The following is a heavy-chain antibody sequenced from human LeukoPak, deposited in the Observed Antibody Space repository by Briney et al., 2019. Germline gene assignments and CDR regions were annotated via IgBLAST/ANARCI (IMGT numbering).Heavy chain of an antibody. Sequence: AETLSLTCAVSGGSFSGYYWSWIRQPPGKGLEWIGEVNHSGSTNYNPSLKSRVTISGDTSKNQFSLKLSSVTAADTAVYYCARGLEEWYGETNNWFDPWGQGTLVTVSS. CDR1: GGSFSGYY. V-gene: IGHV4-34*01. CDR2: VNHSGST. J-gene: IGHJ5*02. CDR3: ARGLEEWYGETNNWFDP. D-gene: IGHD3-10*01.